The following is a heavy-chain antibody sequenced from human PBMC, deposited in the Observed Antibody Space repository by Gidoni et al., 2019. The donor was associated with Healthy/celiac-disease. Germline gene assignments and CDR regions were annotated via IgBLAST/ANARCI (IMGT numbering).Heavy chain of an antibody. CDR2: IYYSGST. Sequence: QLQLQESGPGLVKPSETLSLTCTVSGGSISSSSYHWGWIRQPPGKGLEWIGSIYYSGSTYYNPSLKSRVTISVDTSKNQFSLKLSSVTAADTAVYYCARSYKRGAFDIWGQGTMVTVSS. V-gene: IGHV4-39*01. CDR3: ARSYKRGAFDI. CDR1: GGSISSSSYH. J-gene: IGHJ3*02. D-gene: IGHD1-1*01.